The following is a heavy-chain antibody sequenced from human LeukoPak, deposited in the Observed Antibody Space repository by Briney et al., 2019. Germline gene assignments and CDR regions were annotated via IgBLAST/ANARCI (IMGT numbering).Heavy chain of an antibody. CDR3: ARYSGGGRTYYYYYMDV. D-gene: IGHD2-15*01. V-gene: IGHV4-34*01. J-gene: IGHJ6*03. Sequence: PSETLSLTCAVSGGSFTNYYWSWIRQPPGKGLEWIGEINHSGSTNYNPSLKSRVTISVDTSKNQFSLKLSSVTAADTAVYYCARYSGGGRTYYYYYMDVWGKGTTVTVSS. CDR1: GGSFTNYY. CDR2: INHSGST.